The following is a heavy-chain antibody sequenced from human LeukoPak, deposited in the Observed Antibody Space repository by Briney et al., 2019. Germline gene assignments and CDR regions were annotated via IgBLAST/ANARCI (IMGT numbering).Heavy chain of an antibody. CDR3: ARGLRLPSRSTPAVPHV. Sequence: SETLSLTCAVYGGSFSDYYWNWIRQPPGKGLEWIGEINHSGTTNYNPSLKSRVTISVDTSKNQFSPRLSAVTAADTAVYHCARGLRLPSRSTPAVPHVWGKGTTVTVSA. D-gene: IGHD2/OR15-2a*01. J-gene: IGHJ6*04. CDR2: INHSGTT. CDR1: GGSFSDYY. V-gene: IGHV4-34*01.